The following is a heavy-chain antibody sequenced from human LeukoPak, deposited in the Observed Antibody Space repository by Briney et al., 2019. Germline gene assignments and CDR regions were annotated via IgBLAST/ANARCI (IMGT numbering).Heavy chain of an antibody. CDR3: ARGGYSYGDPRAFYYYGMDV. V-gene: IGHV1-46*03. CDR2: INPSGGST. J-gene: IGHJ6*02. D-gene: IGHD5-18*01. CDR1: GYTFTSYY. Sequence: GASVKVSCKASGYTFTSYYMHWVRQAPGQGLEWMGIINPSGGSTSYAQKFQGRVTMTRDTSTSTVYMELSSLRSEDTAVYYCARGGYSYGDPRAFYYYGMDVWGQGTTVTVSS.